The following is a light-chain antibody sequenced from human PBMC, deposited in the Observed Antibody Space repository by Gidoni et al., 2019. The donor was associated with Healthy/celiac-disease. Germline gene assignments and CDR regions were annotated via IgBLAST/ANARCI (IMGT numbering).Light chain of an antibody. J-gene: IGKJ1*01. V-gene: IGKV3-20*01. CDR2: GAS. Sequence: EIGLTQSPGTLSLSPGERATLSCRASQSVSSSYLAWYQQKPGQAPRLLIYGASSRATGIPDRFSGSGSGTDFTLTISRLEPDDFAVYYCQQYGSSRTWTFGQGTKVEIK. CDR1: QSVSSSY. CDR3: QQYGSSRTWT.